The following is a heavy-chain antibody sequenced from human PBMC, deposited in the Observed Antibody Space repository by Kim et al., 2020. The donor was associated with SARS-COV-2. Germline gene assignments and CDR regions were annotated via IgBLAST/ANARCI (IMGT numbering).Heavy chain of an antibody. Sequence: ASVKVSCKASGYTFTSYYMHWVRQAPGQGLEWMGIINPSGGSTSYAQKFQGRVTMTRDTSTSTVYMELSSLRSEDTAVYYCARIRYGSGSYLYQNPVDYGMDVWGQGTTVTVSS. D-gene: IGHD3-10*01. CDR2: INPSGGST. CDR1: GYTFTSYY. CDR3: ARIRYGSGSYLYQNPVDYGMDV. J-gene: IGHJ6*02. V-gene: IGHV1-46*01.